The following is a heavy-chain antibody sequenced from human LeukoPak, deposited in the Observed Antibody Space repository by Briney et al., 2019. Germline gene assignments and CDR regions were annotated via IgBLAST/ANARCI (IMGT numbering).Heavy chain of an antibody. CDR3: EVLWFGELLYRDWFDP. Sequence: ASVKVSCKASGHTFTSYDINWVRQATGQGLEWMGWMNPNSGNTGYAQKFQGRVTMTRNTSISTAYMELSSLRSEDTAVYYCEVLWFGELLYRDWFDPWGQGTLVTVSS. CDR2: MNPNSGNT. J-gene: IGHJ5*02. CDR1: GHTFTSYD. V-gene: IGHV1-8*01. D-gene: IGHD3-10*01.